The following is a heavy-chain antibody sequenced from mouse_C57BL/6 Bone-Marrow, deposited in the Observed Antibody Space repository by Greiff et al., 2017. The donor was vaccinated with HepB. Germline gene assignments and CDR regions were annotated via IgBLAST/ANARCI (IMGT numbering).Heavy chain of an antibody. CDR2: IDPSDSDT. D-gene: IGHD2-5*01. V-gene: IGHV1-52*01. Sequence: QVQLQQPGAELVRPGSSVKLSCKASGYTFTSYWMHWVKQRPIQGLEWIGNIDPSDSDTHYNQKFKDKATLTVDKSSSTAYMQLSSLTSEDSAVYYCARSYYSNYVGAYWGQGTLVTVSA. CDR3: ARSYYSNYVGAY. CDR1: GYTFTSYW. J-gene: IGHJ3*01.